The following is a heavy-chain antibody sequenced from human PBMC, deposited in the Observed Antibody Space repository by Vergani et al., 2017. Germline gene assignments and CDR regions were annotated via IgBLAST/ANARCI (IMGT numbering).Heavy chain of an antibody. CDR2: IYTSGST. CDR1: GGSISSYY. Sequence: QVQLQESGPGLVKPSETLSLTCTVSGGSISSYYWSWIRQPAGKGLEWIGRIYTSGSTNYNPSLKSRVTMSVDTSKNQFSLKLSSVTAADTAVYDCARGFQLELRPTWFDPWGQGTLVTVSS. D-gene: IGHD1-7*01. V-gene: IGHV4-4*07. J-gene: IGHJ5*02. CDR3: ARGFQLELRPTWFDP.